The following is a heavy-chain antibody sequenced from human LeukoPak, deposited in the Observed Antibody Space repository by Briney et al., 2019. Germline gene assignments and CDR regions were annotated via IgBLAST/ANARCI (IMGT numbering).Heavy chain of an antibody. CDR1: GFTFNSHN. Sequence: GGSLRLSCAASGFTFNSHNMNWVRQAPGKGLEWVSSISSSGSYIYYADSVKGRFTISRDNAKNSLYLQMNSLRAEDTAVYYCAREYYDSSGYYGPARYWGQGTLVTVSS. V-gene: IGHV3-21*01. D-gene: IGHD3-22*01. J-gene: IGHJ4*02. CDR3: AREYYDSSGYYGPARY. CDR2: ISSSGSYI.